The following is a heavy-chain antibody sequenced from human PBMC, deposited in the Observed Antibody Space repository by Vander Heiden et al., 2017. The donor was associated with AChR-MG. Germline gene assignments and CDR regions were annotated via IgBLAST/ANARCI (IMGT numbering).Heavy chain of an antibody. Sequence: QVDLVESGGDLVKPGGSLRLPCTASGFNFSDHNLNWIRQAPGRGLEWISFISSTSTTIYYADSVKGRFTISRDNARNSVYLQLDSLTTEDTAVYYCARSPLRFAARRGDYWGQGTQVTVSS. CDR2: ISSTSTTI. V-gene: IGHV3-11*01. CDR1: GFNFSDHN. J-gene: IGHJ4*02. D-gene: IGHD6-6*01. CDR3: ARSPLRFAARRGDY.